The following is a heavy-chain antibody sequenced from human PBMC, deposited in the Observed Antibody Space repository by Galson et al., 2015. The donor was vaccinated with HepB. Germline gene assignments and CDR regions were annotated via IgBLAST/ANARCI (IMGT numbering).Heavy chain of an antibody. J-gene: IGHJ3*02. V-gene: IGHV1-24*01. CDR2: FDPEDGET. D-gene: IGHD6-13*01. CDR3: ATSVQQLVLDAFDI. Sequence: SVKVSCKVSGYTLTELSMHWVRQAPGKGLEWMGGFDPEDGETIYAQKFQGRVTMTEDTSTDTAYMELSSLRSEDTAVYYCATSVQQLVLDAFDIWGQGTMVTVSS. CDR1: GYTLTELS.